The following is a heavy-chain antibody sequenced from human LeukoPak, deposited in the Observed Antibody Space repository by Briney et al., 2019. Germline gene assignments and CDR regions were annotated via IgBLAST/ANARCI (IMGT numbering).Heavy chain of an antibody. CDR3: ARDKGKYSGSYPLDY. Sequence: GASVKVSCKASGYTFTGYYMHWVRQAPGQGLEWMGWINPNSGGTNYAQKFQGRVTMTRDTSISTAYMELSRLRSGDTAVYYCARDKGKYSGSYPLDYWGQGTLVTVSS. CDR2: INPNSGGT. CDR1: GYTFTGYY. D-gene: IGHD1-26*01. J-gene: IGHJ4*02. V-gene: IGHV1-2*02.